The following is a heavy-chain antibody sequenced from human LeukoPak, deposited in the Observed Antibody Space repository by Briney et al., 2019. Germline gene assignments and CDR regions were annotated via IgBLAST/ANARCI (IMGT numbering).Heavy chain of an antibody. CDR3: ARGDCSGGSCYSAGYYYYYGMDV. Sequence: ASVKVSCKASGYIFSGYYMHWVRQAPGQGLEWMGWINPNSGGTNYAQKFQGRVTMTRDTPISTAYMELSRLRSDDTAVYFCARGDCSGGSCYSAGYYYYYGMDVWGQGTTVTVSS. CDR2: INPNSGGT. J-gene: IGHJ6*02. V-gene: IGHV1-2*02. CDR1: GYIFSGYY. D-gene: IGHD2-15*01.